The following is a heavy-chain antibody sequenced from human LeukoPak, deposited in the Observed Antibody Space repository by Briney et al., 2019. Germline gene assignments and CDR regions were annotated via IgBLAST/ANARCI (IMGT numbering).Heavy chain of an antibody. Sequence: GGSLRLSCAASGFTFSDYYMSWIRQAPGKGLEWVSYISSSSSYTNYADSVKGRFTISRDNAKNSLYLHMNSLRAEDTAVYYCARGQLTTPYWGQGTLVTVSS. CDR1: GFTFSDYY. CDR2: ISSSSSYT. D-gene: IGHD4-11*01. V-gene: IGHV3-11*06. CDR3: ARGQLTTPY. J-gene: IGHJ4*02.